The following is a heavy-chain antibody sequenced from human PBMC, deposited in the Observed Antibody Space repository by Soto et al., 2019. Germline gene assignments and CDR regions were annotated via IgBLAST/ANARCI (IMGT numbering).Heavy chain of an antibody. Sequence: ASVKVSCKSSGYTFTDYYMHWVRQAPGQGLEWMGWINPNSGGTKYAQKFQGRVTVTRDTSISTAYMELSRLRFDETAVYYCARDRVVATIRGMDVWGQGTTVTVSS. D-gene: IGHD5-12*01. CDR2: INPNSGGT. J-gene: IGHJ6*02. CDR1: GYTFTDYY. CDR3: ARDRVVATIRGMDV. V-gene: IGHV1-2*02.